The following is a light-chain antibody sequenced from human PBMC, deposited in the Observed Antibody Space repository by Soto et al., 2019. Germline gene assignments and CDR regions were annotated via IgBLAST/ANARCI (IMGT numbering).Light chain of an antibody. J-gene: IGKJ1*01. CDR3: QQYDSLPRT. CDR2: GAS. Sequence: EIVLTQSPGTLSLSPGERATLSCRASQSVSSSYLAWYQQKPGQAPRLLIYGASSGATGIPDRFSGSGSGTDFTLTISRLEPEDFAVYYCQQYDSLPRTFGQGTKVDIK. CDR1: QSVSSSY. V-gene: IGKV3-20*01.